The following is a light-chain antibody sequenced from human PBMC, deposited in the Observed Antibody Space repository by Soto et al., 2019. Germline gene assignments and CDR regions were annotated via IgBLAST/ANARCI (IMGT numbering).Light chain of an antibody. CDR3: QQYNSYFSHT. J-gene: IGKJ5*01. V-gene: IGKV1-5*01. Sequence: IPMAQTPSSLSASVGEIVTITCRASQSISSWLAWYQQQPGKAPKLLIYDASSLESGVPSRFSVSGSGTEFTPTISSLPPDDFATYYWQQYNSYFSHTFGQGTRLEIK. CDR2: DAS. CDR1: QSISSW.